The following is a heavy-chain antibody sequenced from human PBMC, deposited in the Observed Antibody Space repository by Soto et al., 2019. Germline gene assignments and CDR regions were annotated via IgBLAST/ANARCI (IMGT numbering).Heavy chain of an antibody. V-gene: IGHV4-30-4*01. J-gene: IGHJ6*02. CDR1: GGSISSGDYY. Sequence: PSETLSLTCTVSGGSISSGDYYWSWVRQPPGKGLEWIAYIYYSGTTYYNPSLKSRVTMSRDTSKNQFSLKLESVTAADTAVYYCARASPVVTDVWGQGTTVT. CDR2: IYYSGTT. CDR3: ARASPVVTDV. D-gene: IGHD5-18*01.